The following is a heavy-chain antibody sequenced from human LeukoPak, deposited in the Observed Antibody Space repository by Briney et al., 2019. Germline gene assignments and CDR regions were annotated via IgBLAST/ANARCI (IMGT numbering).Heavy chain of an antibody. V-gene: IGHV4-4*07. CDR2: IYISGST. CDR3: ARDRGTWNDDGFDY. J-gene: IGHJ4*02. Sequence: PSETLSLTCTVSGGSISSYYWSWIRQTPGKGLEWIGRIYISGSTNYNPSLKSRVTMSVDTSKNQFSLKLSSVTAADTAVYYCARDRGTWNDDGFDYWGQGTLVTVSS. CDR1: GGSISSYY. D-gene: IGHD1-1*01.